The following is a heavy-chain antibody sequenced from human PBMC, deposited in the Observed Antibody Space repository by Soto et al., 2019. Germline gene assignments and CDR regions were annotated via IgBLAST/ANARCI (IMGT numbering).Heavy chain of an antibody. J-gene: IGHJ4*02. CDR3: AKDLDYSNFLGIDY. D-gene: IGHD4-4*01. CDR1: GFTFSSYG. Sequence: GGSLRLSCAASGFTFSSYGMHWVRQAPGKGLEWVAVISYDGSNKYYADSVKGRFTISRDNSKNTLYLQMNSLRAEDTAVYYCAKDLDYSNFLGIDYWGQGTLVTVSS. V-gene: IGHV3-30*18. CDR2: ISYDGSNK.